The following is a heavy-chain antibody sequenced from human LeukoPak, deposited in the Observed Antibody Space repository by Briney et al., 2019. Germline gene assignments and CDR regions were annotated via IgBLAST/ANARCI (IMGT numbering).Heavy chain of an antibody. CDR2: ITHIGST. CDR3: ARGRYYCDSSGYHFDY. Sequence: PSETLSLTRAVYGGSFRGFYWSWSRHPPGKGLEWIGEITHIGSTNYNPSLKSRVTISLDTSKNQISLKLSPVTAAHTAVYYSARGRYYCDSSGYHFDYWGQGTLVIVSS. J-gene: IGHJ4*02. CDR1: GGSFRGFY. D-gene: IGHD3-22*01. V-gene: IGHV4-34*01.